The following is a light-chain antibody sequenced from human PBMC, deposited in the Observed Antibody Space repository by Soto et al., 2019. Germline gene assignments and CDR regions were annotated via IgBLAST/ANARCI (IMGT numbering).Light chain of an antibody. CDR1: QSISSN. V-gene: IGKV3-15*01. CDR3: QQYNNWPRAT. J-gene: IGKJ4*01. CDR2: RTS. Sequence: EIVMTQSPATLSVSPGERATLSCRASQSISSNLAWYQQKPGQAPRLLMFRTSSRATGFPARFSGSGSGTELNLTISSLKSEDFGVYYCQQYNNWPRATFGGGTKVEIK.